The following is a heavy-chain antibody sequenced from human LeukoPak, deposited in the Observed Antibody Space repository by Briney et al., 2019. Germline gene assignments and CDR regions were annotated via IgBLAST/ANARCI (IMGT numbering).Heavy chain of an antibody. CDR2: ISGSGIDT. CDR3: ARYSSSWYYFDY. V-gene: IGHV3-23*01. CDR1: GFTFNIYG. Sequence: GGSLRLSCAASGFTFNIYGMGWVRQALGKGLEWVSVISGSGIDTYNADSVKGRFTISRDNSKHTVFLQMNSLRAEDTAVYYCARYSSSWYYFDYWGQGTLVTVSS. J-gene: IGHJ4*02. D-gene: IGHD6-13*01.